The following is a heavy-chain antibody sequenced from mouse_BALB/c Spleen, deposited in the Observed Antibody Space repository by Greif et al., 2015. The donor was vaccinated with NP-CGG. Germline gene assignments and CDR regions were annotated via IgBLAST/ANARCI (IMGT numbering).Heavy chain of an antibody. CDR1: GDSITSGY. V-gene: IGHV3-8*02. Sequence: DVPLVESGPSLVPPSQTLSLTCSVTGDSITSGYWNWIRKFPGNKLEYMWYISYSGSTYYNPSLKSRISITRDTSKNXYYLQLNSVTTEYTATYYCASMITTYYFDYWGQGTTLTVSS. J-gene: IGHJ2*01. CDR3: ASMITTYYFDY. D-gene: IGHD2-4*01. CDR2: ISYSGST.